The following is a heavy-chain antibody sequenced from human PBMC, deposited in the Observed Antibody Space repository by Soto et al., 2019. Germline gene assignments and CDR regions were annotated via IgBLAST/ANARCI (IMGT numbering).Heavy chain of an antibody. CDR3: ARKILGSTTRPNYWYFDL. V-gene: IGHV3-23*01. D-gene: IGHD7-27*01. J-gene: IGHJ2*01. Sequence: EVQVLESGGGLVQPGGSLRLSCPGSGFTFINYAMNWVRQAPGKGLEWVPSISGGGDAAFFPDSVRGRFTISRDNSKNTVTLQMNSLGVDDTAVYYCARKILGSTTRPNYWYFDLWGRGTLVTVSS. CDR1: GFTFINYA. CDR2: ISGGGDAA.